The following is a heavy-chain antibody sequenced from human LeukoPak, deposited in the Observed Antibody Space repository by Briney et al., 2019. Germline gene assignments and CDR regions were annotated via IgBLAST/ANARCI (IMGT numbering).Heavy chain of an antibody. CDR2: INHSGST. Sequence: SETLSLTCAVYGGSFSGYYWSWIRQPPGKGLEWIGEINHSGSTNYNPSLKSRVTISVDTSKNQFSLKLSSVTASDTAMYYCARQGLHREQGPNDYWGQGTLVTVSS. V-gene: IGHV4-34*01. D-gene: IGHD1-26*01. J-gene: IGHJ4*02. CDR3: ARQGLHREQGPNDY. CDR1: GGSFSGYY.